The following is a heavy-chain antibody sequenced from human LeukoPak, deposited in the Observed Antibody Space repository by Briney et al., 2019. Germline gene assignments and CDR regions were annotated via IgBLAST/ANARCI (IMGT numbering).Heavy chain of an antibody. CDR1: GGSISSYY. CDR2: IYYSGST. CDR3: ARGVSTYYDFWSGFNWFDP. Sequence: PSETLSLTCTVSGGSISSYYWSWIRQPPGKGLEWIGYIYYSGSTNYNPSLKSRVTISVDTSKNQFSLKLSSVTAADTAVYYCARGVSTYYDFWSGFNWFDPWGQGTLVTVSS. V-gene: IGHV4-59*01. J-gene: IGHJ5*02. D-gene: IGHD3-3*01.